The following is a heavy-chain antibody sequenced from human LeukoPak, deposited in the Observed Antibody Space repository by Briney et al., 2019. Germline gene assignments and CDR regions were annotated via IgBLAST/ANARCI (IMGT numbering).Heavy chain of an antibody. CDR1: GYTFTSYY. D-gene: IGHD2-2*02. CDR2: INPNSGGT. J-gene: IGHJ5*02. Sequence: ASVKVSCKASGYTFTSYYMHWVRQAPGQGLEWMGWINPNSGGTNYAQKFQGRVTMTRDTSISTAYMELSRLRSDDTAVYYCARAVVVPAAIGGWFDPWGQGTLVTVSS. CDR3: ARAVVVPAAIGGWFDP. V-gene: IGHV1-2*02.